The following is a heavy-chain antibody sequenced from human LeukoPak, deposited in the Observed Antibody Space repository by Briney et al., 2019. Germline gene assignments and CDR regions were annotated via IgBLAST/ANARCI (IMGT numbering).Heavy chain of an antibody. Sequence: GGSLRLSCATSGFTFRSFWMSWVRRAPGKGLEWVANINEDGSEKYYVDSVKGRFTISRDYAKDSVNLQMNSLRAEDTAVYYCARGGHYHVYWGQGTLVTVSS. CDR1: GFTFRSFW. D-gene: IGHD3-10*01. CDR2: INEDGSEK. CDR3: ARGGHYHVY. J-gene: IGHJ4*02. V-gene: IGHV3-7*05.